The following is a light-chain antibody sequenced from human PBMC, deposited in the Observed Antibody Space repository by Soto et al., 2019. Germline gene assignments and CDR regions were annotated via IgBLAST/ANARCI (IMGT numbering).Light chain of an antibody. CDR2: EVT. CDR3: SAYASTSTLV. CDR1: SSDIGGYNY. J-gene: IGLJ1*01. V-gene: IGLV2-14*01. Sequence: QSALTQPASVSGSPGQSITISCTGTSSDIGGYNYVSWYQHHPGKAPKLVIYEVTNRPSGVSNRFSGSKSGNMASLTISGLQPEDEADYYCSAYASTSTLVFGSGTKLTVL.